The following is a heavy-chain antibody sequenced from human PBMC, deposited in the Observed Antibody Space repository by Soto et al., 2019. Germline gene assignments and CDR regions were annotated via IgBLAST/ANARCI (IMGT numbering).Heavy chain of an antibody. Sequence: PGGPLRLSCVASGFTFSNYAMSWVRQAPGKGLEWVATISGSGVNTHYADSHYADSVEGRFTISRDDAKNTLYLQMNSLRAEDTAVYYCAKEPRLDYWGQGTLVTVSS. CDR2: ISGSGVNTHYADS. D-gene: IGHD6-25*01. CDR3: AKEPRLDY. CDR1: GFTFSNYA. J-gene: IGHJ4*02. V-gene: IGHV3-23*01.